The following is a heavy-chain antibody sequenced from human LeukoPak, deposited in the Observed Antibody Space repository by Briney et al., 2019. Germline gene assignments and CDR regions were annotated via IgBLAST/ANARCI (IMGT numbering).Heavy chain of an antibody. CDR1: GFTFGDYA. J-gene: IGHJ4*02. V-gene: IGHV3-49*03. CDR3: TRDAADGSLPSDY. D-gene: IGHD5-24*01. CDR2: IRSKAYGGTT. Sequence: GGSLRLSCTASGFTFGDYAMSWFRQAPGKGLEWVRFIRSKAYGGTTEYAASVKGRFTISRDDSKSIAYLQMNSLKTEDTAVYYCTRDAADGSLPSDYWGQGTLVTVSS.